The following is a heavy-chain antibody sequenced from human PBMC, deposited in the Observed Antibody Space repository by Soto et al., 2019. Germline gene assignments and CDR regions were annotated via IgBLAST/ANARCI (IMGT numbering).Heavy chain of an antibody. J-gene: IGHJ4*02. V-gene: IGHV4-31*03. Sequence: NPSETLSLTCTVSGGSISSGGYYWSWIRQHPGKGLEWIGYIYYSGSTYYNPSLKSRVTISVDTSQNQFSLKLNSVTAADTAVYYCARTRITGTTDYWGQGTLVTVS. CDR3: ARTRITGTTDY. CDR2: IYYSGST. CDR1: GGSISSGGYY. D-gene: IGHD1-7*01.